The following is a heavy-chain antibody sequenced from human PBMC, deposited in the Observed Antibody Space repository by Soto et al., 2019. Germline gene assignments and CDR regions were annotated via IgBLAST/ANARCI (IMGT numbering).Heavy chain of an antibody. CDR1: GGSISSGGYY. J-gene: IGHJ4*02. CDR2: IYYSGST. Sequence: QVQLQESGPGLVKPSQTLSLTCTVSGGSISSGGYYWSWIRQHPGKGLEWIGYIYYSGSTYYNPSLKRRVTISVDTSKNQFSRKMSSVTAADTAVYYCAREVRWLPYGYFDYWGQGTLVTVSS. D-gene: IGHD5-12*01. V-gene: IGHV4-31*03. CDR3: AREVRWLPYGYFDY.